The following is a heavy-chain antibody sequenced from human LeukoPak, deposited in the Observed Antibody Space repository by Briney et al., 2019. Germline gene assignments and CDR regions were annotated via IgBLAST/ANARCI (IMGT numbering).Heavy chain of an antibody. J-gene: IGHJ6*03. CDR1: GFTFSSYS. V-gene: IGHV3-21*01. CDR3: ARADGYPREDYYYYYMDV. Sequence: PGGSLRLSCAASGFTFSSYSMNWVRQAPGKGLEWVSSISSSSSYIYYADSVKGRFTISRDNAKNSLYLQMNSLRAEDTAVYYCARADGYPREDYYYYYMDVWGKGTTVTVSS. D-gene: IGHD5-24*01. CDR2: ISSSSSYI.